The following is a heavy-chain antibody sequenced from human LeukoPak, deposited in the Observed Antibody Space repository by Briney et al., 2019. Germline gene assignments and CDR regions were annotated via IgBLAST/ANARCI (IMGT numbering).Heavy chain of an antibody. CDR3: ARDRYSSSYENYYFEY. CDR1: GYTFTRYY. Sequence: GASVKVSCKASGYTFTRYYMHWVRQAPGQGLEWMGIINPSGGSTSYAQEFEGRVTMTRDTSTSTAYMELSSLRSEDTAVYYCARDRYSSSYENYYFEYWGQGTLVTVSS. D-gene: IGHD6-6*01. CDR2: INPSGGST. V-gene: IGHV1-46*01. J-gene: IGHJ4*02.